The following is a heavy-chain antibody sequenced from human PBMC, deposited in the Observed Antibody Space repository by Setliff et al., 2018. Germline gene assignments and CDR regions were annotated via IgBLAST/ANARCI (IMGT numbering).Heavy chain of an antibody. CDR1: GGSVSNSGFF. CDR2: IYDSGSS. Sequence: PSETLSLTCTVSGGSVSNSGFFWGWLRQAPGKGLEWIGNIYDSGSSNHNASLKSRLIITRDTSKNQISLKLTSVTAADTAVYYCGRGFSRIEGWGNWFDPWGQGILVTVSS. CDR3: GRGFSRIEGWGNWFDP. J-gene: IGHJ5*02. D-gene: IGHD2-15*01. V-gene: IGHV4-39*01.